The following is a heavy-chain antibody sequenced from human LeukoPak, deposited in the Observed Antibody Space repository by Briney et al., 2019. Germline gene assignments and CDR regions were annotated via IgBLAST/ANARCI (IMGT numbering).Heavy chain of an antibody. Sequence: SETLSLTCTVSGGSISSYYWSWIRQPPGKGLEWIGYIYYSGSTNYNPSLKSRVTISVDTSKNQFSLKLSSVTAADTAVYYCAATYYDILTSYSPYYFDYWGQGTLVTVSS. J-gene: IGHJ4*02. CDR3: AATYYDILTSYSPYYFDY. V-gene: IGHV4-59*01. D-gene: IGHD3-9*01. CDR2: IYYSGST. CDR1: GGSISSYY.